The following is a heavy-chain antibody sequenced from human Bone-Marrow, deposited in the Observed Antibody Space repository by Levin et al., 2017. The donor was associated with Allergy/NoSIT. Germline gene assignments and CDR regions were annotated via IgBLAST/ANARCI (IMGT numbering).Heavy chain of an antibody. CDR2: IETQTDGGTT. J-gene: IGHJ6*02. CDR1: GLTFSNAR. CDR3: ITAQYGMDV. V-gene: IGHV3-15*04. Sequence: GESLKISCEASGLTFSNARMTWVRQAPGKGLEWVGRIETQTDGGTTDYAAPVKGRFTISRDDSTNMLSLQMNSLKIEDTAVYYCITAQYGMDVWGQGTTVTVS. D-gene: IGHD3-16*01.